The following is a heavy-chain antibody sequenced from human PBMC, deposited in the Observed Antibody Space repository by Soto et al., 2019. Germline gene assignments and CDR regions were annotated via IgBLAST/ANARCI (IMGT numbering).Heavy chain of an antibody. CDR3: ARGIRNYYGMDV. V-gene: IGHV3-74*01. CDR1: GFTFSSYW. CDR2: IKYDGSNT. J-gene: IGHJ6*02. Sequence: EVQLVESGGGLVQPGGSLRLSCAASGFTFSSYWMHWVRQAPGKGLVCVSRIKYDGSNTNYADSVRGRFSISRDNAENTVYLQINSLRAEDTAIYYCARGIRNYYGMDVWGQGTTVTVSS. D-gene: IGHD5-18*01.